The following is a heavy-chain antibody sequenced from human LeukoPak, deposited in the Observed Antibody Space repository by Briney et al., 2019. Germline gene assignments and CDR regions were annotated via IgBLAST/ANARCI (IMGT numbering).Heavy chain of an antibody. V-gene: IGHV4-4*07. CDR2: IYTSGST. J-gene: IGHJ5*02. CDR3: ARDLGAVAVNWFDP. CDR1: GGSISSYY. D-gene: IGHD6-19*01. Sequence: ETLSLTCTVSGGSISSYYWSWIRQPAGKGLEWIGRIYTSGSTNYNPSLESRVTMSVDTSKNQFSLKLSSVTAADTAVYYCARDLGAVAVNWFDPWGQGTLITVSS.